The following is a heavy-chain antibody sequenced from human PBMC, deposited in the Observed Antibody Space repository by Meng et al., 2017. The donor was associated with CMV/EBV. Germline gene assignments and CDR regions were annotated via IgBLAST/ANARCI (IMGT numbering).Heavy chain of an antibody. CDR2: IGTAGDT. J-gene: IGHJ6*02. CDR3: AKEKDPGHYYYGMDA. Sequence: GESLKISCAASGFTFSSYDMHWVRQATGKGLEWVSAIGTAGDTYYPGSVKGRFTISRENAKNSLYLQMNSLRAEDTAVYYCAKEKDPGHYYYGMDAWGQGTTVTVSS. CDR1: GFTFSSYD. V-gene: IGHV3-13*01.